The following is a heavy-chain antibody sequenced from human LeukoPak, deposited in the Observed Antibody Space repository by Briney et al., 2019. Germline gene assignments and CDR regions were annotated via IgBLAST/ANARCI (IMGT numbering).Heavy chain of an antibody. CDR3: ARGVVAGTEY. V-gene: IGHV3-21*01. CDR1: GFTFSSYS. D-gene: IGHD6-19*01. Sequence: GGSLRLSCAASGFTFSSYSMNWVRQAPGKGLEWVSSISSSSSYIYYADSVKGRFTISRDNAKNSLYLQMSSLRAEDTAVYYCARGVVAGTEYWGQGTLVTVSS. CDR2: ISSSSSYI. J-gene: IGHJ4*02.